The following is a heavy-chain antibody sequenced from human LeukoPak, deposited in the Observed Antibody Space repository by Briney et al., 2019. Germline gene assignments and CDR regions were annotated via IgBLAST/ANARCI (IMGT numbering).Heavy chain of an antibody. J-gene: IGHJ4*02. D-gene: IGHD6-13*01. CDR2: INPSGGST. Sequence: ASVKVSCKASGYTYTSYYMHWVRQAPGQGLEWMGIINPSGGSTSCAQKFRGRVTMTRDTSTSTVYMELSSLRSEDTAVYYCARDGSLAAAGHYFDYWGQGTLVTVSS. CDR1: GYTYTSYY. CDR3: ARDGSLAAAGHYFDY. V-gene: IGHV1-46*01.